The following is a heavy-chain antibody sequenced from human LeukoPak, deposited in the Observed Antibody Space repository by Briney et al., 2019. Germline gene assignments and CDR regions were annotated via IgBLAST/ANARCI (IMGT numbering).Heavy chain of an antibody. CDR2: ISWNSGSI. D-gene: IGHD3-16*02. V-gene: IGHV3-9*01. J-gene: IGHJ4*01. CDR1: GFTFDDYA. CDR3: AKDSAHMIAFGGVIVE. Sequence: GGSLRLSCAASGFTFDDYAMHWVRQAPGKGLEWVSGISWNSGSIGYADSVKGRFTISRDNAKNSLYLQMNSLRAEDTALYYCAKDSAHMIAFGGVIVEWGRGTLVTVSS.